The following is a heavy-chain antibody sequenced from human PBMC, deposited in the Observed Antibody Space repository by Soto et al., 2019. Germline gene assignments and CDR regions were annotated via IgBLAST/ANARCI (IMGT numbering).Heavy chain of an antibody. CDR2: ISPIFGTP. J-gene: IGHJ4*02. CDR1: GGNFSSYT. D-gene: IGHD1-26*01. V-gene: IGHV1-69*01. Sequence: QVHLVQSGAEVKKPGSSVKVSCKASGGNFSSYTISWVRQAPGQGLEWMAGISPIFGTPIYAQKFQDRVTITADDSTMTAYMEMNRLTSEDTAVYYCARVVVGSRLSLDYWGQGTLVTISS. CDR3: ARVVVGSRLSLDY.